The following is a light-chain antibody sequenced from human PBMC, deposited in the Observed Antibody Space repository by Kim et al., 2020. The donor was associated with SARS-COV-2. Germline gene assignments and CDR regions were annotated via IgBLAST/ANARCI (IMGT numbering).Light chain of an antibody. CDR3: QQYGTSPPWT. Sequence: PGERSTFSCRASQSINNNYLAWYQQKPDQAPRLLIYGASTRATGIPDRFSGSGSGTDFTLTISRLEPEDFAVYYCQQYGTSPPWTFGQGTKVDIK. CDR2: GAS. J-gene: IGKJ1*01. V-gene: IGKV3-20*01. CDR1: QSINNNY.